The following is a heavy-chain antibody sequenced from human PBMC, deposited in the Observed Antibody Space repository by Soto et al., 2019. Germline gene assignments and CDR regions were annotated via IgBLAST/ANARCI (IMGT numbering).Heavy chain of an antibody. D-gene: IGHD1-26*01. J-gene: IGHJ4*02. Sequence: EVPLLESGGGLVQPGGSLRLSCAASGFTFSSYAMSWVRQAPGKGLEWVSAISGSGGSTYYADSVKGRFTISRDNSKNTLYLQMNSLRAEDTAVYYCAKDSPEGGSYPFGGDYWGQGTLVTVSS. CDR3: AKDSPEGGSYPFGGDY. V-gene: IGHV3-23*01. CDR1: GFTFSSYA. CDR2: ISGSGGST.